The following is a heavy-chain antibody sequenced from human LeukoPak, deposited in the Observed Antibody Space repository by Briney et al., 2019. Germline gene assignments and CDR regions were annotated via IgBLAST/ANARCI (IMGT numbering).Heavy chain of an antibody. D-gene: IGHD6-19*01. CDR1: GFSFSMYS. CDR3: VRERDRGIDVADDFDY. CDR2: INDRGGYI. J-gene: IGHJ4*02. V-gene: IGHV3-23*01. Sequence: GGSLRLSCAASGFSFSMYSMAWVRQAPGKGLEWVSVINDRGGYIQDADSVKGRFTISRDNYQNTLFLQMNSLRAEDTAAYYCVRERDRGIDVADDFDYWGQGTLVTVSS.